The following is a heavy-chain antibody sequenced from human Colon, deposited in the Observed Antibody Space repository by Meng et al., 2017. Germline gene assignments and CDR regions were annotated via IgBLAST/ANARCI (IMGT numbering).Heavy chain of an antibody. Sequence: QVQLQESGPGLGKPSGTLSLTCAVSGTSISGDNWWSWVRQTPGKGLEWLGEIFHSGTSNYNPSLKSRVTISVDKSKNQFSLRLSSVTAVDTAVYYCARRNSNNWFDPWGQGILVTVSS. J-gene: IGHJ5*02. CDR1: GTSISGDNW. CDR3: ARRNSNNWFDP. CDR2: IFHSGTS. V-gene: IGHV4-4*02. D-gene: IGHD2/OR15-2a*01.